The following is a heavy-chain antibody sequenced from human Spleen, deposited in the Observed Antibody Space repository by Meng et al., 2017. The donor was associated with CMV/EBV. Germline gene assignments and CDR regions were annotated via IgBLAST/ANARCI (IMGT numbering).Heavy chain of an antibody. CDR1: EFTFSSSA. V-gene: IGHV3-23*01. CDR2: ISGSGDIT. Sequence: GESLKISCATSEFTFSSSAMNWVRQAPGKGLEWVSSISGSGDITYYADSVKGRFAISRDNSKNTVYLQMNSLRAEDTAVYYCASLMDVWGQGTTVTVSS. CDR3: ASLMDV. J-gene: IGHJ6*02.